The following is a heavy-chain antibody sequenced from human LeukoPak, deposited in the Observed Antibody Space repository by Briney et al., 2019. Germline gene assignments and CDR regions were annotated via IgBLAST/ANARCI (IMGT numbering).Heavy chain of an antibody. CDR2: ISTSSSYI. D-gene: IGHD4-23*01. Sequence: GGSLRLSCAASGFTFSSYGMNWVRQAPGKGLEWVSSISTSSSYIYYAGSLKGRFTISRDNAKNSLYLQMNSLRAEDTAVYYCARAGYYGGNGLDYWGQGTLVTVSS. J-gene: IGHJ4*02. CDR1: GFTFSSYG. CDR3: ARAGYYGGNGLDY. V-gene: IGHV3-21*01.